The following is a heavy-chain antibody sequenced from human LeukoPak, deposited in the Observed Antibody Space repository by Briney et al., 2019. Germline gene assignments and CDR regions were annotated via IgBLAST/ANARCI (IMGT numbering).Heavy chain of an antibody. V-gene: IGHV3-7*01. CDR3: ARDQLSQLLYSWTHYDAFDI. D-gene: IGHD2-2*02. J-gene: IGHJ3*02. CDR1: GFTFSSYW. Sequence: GGSLRLSCAASGFTFSSYWMSWVRQAPGKGLEWVANIKQDGSEKYYVDSVKGRFTISRDNAKNSLYLQMNSLRAEDTAVYYCARDQLSQLLYSWTHYDAFDIWGQGAMVTVSS. CDR2: IKQDGSEK.